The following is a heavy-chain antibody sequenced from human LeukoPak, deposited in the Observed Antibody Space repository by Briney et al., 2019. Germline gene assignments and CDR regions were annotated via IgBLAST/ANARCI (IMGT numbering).Heavy chain of an antibody. D-gene: IGHD6-13*01. J-gene: IGHJ4*02. Sequence: GGSLRLSCAASGFTFSSYGMHWVRQAPGKGLEWVAVIWYDGSNKYYADSVKGRFTISRDNSKNTLYLQMNSLRDEDTAVYYCARDHRQLVDFDYWGQGTLVTVSS. CDR2: IWYDGSNK. V-gene: IGHV3-33*01. CDR3: ARDHRQLVDFDY. CDR1: GFTFSSYG.